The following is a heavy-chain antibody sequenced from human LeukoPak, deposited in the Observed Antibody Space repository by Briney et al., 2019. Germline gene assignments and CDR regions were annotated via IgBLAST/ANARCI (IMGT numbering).Heavy chain of an antibody. D-gene: IGHD3-22*01. CDR1: GGSISSGDYY. Sequence: PSQTLSLTCTVSGGSISSGDYYWSWIRQPPGKGLEWIGYIYYSGSTYYNPSLKSRVTISVDTSKNQFSLKLSSVTAAGTAVYYCARDRGLYYDTVFDYWGQGTLVTVSS. CDR3: ARDRGLYYDTVFDY. CDR2: IYYSGST. J-gene: IGHJ4*02. V-gene: IGHV4-30-4*01.